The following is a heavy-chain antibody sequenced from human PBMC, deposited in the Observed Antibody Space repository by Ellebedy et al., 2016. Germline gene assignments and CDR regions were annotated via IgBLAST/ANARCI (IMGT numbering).Heavy chain of an antibody. CDR3: ARGTGDYYDSSGYYDWFDY. V-gene: IGHV1-2*02. CDR2: INPNSGGT. J-gene: IGHJ4*02. CDR1: GYTFTGYY. Sequence: ASVKVSXKASGYTFTGYYMHWVRQAPGQGLEWMGWINPNSGGTNYAQKFQGRVTMTRDTSISTAYMELSRLRSDDTAVYYCARGTGDYYDSSGYYDWFDYWGQGTLVTVSS. D-gene: IGHD3-22*01.